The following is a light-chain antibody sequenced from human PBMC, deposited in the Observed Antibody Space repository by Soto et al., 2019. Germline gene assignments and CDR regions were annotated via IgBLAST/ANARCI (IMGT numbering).Light chain of an antibody. CDR1: QDISNY. J-gene: IGKJ4*01. V-gene: IGKV1-33*01. Sequence: DIQMTQSPSSLSASVGDRVTITCQASQDISNYLNWYQQKPGKAPKLLIYDASNLETGLPSRFRVSGSGTDFTFTITTLQPKYMAIYSYQHYDNPTATFGGGTKVEIK. CDR3: QHYDNPTAT. CDR2: DAS.